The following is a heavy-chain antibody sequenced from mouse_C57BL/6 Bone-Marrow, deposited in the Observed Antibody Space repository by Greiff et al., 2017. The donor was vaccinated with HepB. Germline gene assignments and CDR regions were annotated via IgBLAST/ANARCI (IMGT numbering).Heavy chain of an antibody. Sequence: QVQLQQPGAELVKPGASVKLSCKASGYTFTSYWMHWVKQRPGQGLEWIGMIHPNSGSTNYNEKFKSKATLTVDKSSSTAYMQLSSLASEDSAVYYCALSYYGGSSYGYFDVWGTGTTVTVSS. J-gene: IGHJ1*03. D-gene: IGHD1-1*01. V-gene: IGHV1-64*01. CDR3: ALSYYGGSSYGYFDV. CDR2: IHPNSGST. CDR1: GYTFTSYW.